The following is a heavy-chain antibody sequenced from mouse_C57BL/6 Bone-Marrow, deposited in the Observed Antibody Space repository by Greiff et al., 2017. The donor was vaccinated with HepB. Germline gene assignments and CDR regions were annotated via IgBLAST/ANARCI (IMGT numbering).Heavy chain of an antibody. CDR1: GFSLSTFGMG. CDR2: IWWDDDK. D-gene: IGHD2-4*01. J-gene: IGHJ4*01. V-gene: IGHV8-8*01. CDR3: ARIDDYDGFYYAMDY. Sequence: ESGPGILQPSQTLSLTCSFSGFSLSTFGMGVGWIRQPSGKGLEWLAHIWWDDDKYYNPALKSRLTISKDTSKNQVFLKIANVDTADTATYYCARIDDYDGFYYAMDYWGQGTSVTVSS.